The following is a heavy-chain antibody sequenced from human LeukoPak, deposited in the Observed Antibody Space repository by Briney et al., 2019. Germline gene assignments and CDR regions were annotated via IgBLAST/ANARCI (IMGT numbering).Heavy chain of an antibody. V-gene: IGHV4-4*07. Sequence: PSETLSLTCAVYGGSFSDYFWSWIRQPAGKGLEWIGRIYTSGSTNYNPSLKSRVTMSVDTSKNQFSLKLSSVTAADTAVYYCARDRLFGSGHRYFDYWGQGTLVTVSS. CDR3: ARDRLFGSGHRYFDY. J-gene: IGHJ4*02. CDR2: IYTSGST. CDR1: GGSFSDYF. D-gene: IGHD3-22*01.